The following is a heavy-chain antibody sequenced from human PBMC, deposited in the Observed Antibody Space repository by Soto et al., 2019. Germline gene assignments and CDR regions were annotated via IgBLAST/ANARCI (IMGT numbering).Heavy chain of an antibody. D-gene: IGHD5-18*01. CDR2: IYYSGST. J-gene: IGHJ4*02. Sequence: PSQALSLTCTVSVGSISRADYYSSWIRQPPGKGLEWIGYIYYSGSTYYNPSLKSRVTISVDTSKNQFSLKLSSVTAADTAVYYCARGDTAMVTFLYFDYWGQGTLVTVSS. CDR1: VGSISRADYY. CDR3: ARGDTAMVTFLYFDY. V-gene: IGHV4-30-4*01.